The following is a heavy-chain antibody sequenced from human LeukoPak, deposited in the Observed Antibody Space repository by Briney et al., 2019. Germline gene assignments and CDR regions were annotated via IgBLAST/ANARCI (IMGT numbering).Heavy chain of an antibody. Sequence: GGSLRLSCAASGFTFDDYGMCWVRQVPGKGLEWVSGINWNGGSTGNADSVKGRFTISRDNAKNSLYLQMNSLRGGDTALYYCAEDDNYIRSLSWGQGTLVTVSS. V-gene: IGHV3-20*04. CDR1: GFTFDDYG. D-gene: IGHD1-20*01. CDR2: INWNGGST. CDR3: AEDDNYIRSLS. J-gene: IGHJ5*02.